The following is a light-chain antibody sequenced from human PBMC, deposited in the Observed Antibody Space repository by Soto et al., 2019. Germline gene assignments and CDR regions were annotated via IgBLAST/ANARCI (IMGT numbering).Light chain of an antibody. CDR1: SSNIGAGSD. Sequence: QSVLTQPPSISGAPGQRVTISCTGSSSNIGAGSDVHWYHQLPGTAPKLLIYGNTNRPSGVPDRFSGSKSGTSASLPIAGLQTEDEGDYYCETYDSRLCCLYLFCSGT. CDR3: ETYDSRLCCLYL. CDR2: GNT. J-gene: IGLJ1*01. V-gene: IGLV1-40*01.